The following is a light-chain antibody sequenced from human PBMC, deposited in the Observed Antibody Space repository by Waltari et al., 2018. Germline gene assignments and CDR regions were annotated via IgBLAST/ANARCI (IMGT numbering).Light chain of an antibody. CDR2: GSS. J-gene: IGLJ3*02. CDR3: QSYDTSLSVV. Sequence: QSVLTQPPSVSGAPGQRVTVSCTGRGSTLRAGHAVHWYQQLPRAAPKLLIYGSSTRPLGVPDRFFGSTSGTSASLAITGLQAEDEADYYCQSYDTSLSVVFGGGTKLTVL. CDR1: GSTLRAGHA. V-gene: IGLV1-40*01.